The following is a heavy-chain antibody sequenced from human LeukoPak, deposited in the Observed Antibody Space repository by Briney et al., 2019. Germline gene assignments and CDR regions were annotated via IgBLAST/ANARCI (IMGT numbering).Heavy chain of an antibody. Sequence: SETLSLTCAVYGGSFSAYYWSWIRQPPGKGLEWIGEINHSGSTNYNPSLKSRVTISVDTSKNQFSLKLSSVTAADTAVYYCAVTNRYNWDPEGYYYYMDVWGKGTTVTVSS. D-gene: IGHD1-1*01. CDR2: INHSGST. CDR3: AVTNRYNWDPEGYYYYMDV. CDR1: GGSFSAYY. J-gene: IGHJ6*03. V-gene: IGHV4-34*01.